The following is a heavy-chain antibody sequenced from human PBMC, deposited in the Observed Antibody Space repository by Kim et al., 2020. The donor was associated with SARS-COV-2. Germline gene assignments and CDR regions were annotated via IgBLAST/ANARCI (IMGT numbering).Heavy chain of an antibody. CDR3: ARGFFIDV. V-gene: IGHV6-1*01. Sequence: SQTLSLTCAISGDSVSSNSGAWNWIRQSPSRGLEWLGRTYYRSKWYNDYAVSVKSRIIINSDASKNQFSLQLNSVTPEDTAVDYCARGFFIDVWGEGTTVTVSS. CDR1: GDSVSSNSGA. J-gene: IGHJ6*03. CDR2: TYYRSKWYN. D-gene: IGHD3-3*01.